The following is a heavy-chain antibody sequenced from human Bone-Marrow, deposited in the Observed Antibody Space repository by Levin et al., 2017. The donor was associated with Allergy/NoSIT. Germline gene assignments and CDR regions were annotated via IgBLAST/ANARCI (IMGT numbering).Heavy chain of an antibody. CDR2: INPNSGGT. J-gene: IGHJ4*02. CDR1: GYTFTGYY. V-gene: IGHV1-2*06. D-gene: IGHD3-3*01. CDR3: AREDDFWSGWQTVY. Sequence: ASVKVSCKASGYTFTGYYMHWVRQAPGQGLEWMGRINPNSGGTNYAQKFQGRVTMTRDTSISTAYMELSRLRSDDTAVYYCAREDDFWSGWQTVYWGQGTLVTVSS.